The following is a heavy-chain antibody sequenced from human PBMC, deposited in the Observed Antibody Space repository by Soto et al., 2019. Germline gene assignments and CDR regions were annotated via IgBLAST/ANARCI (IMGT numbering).Heavy chain of an antibody. V-gene: IGHV4-30-4*01. Sequence: PSETLSLTCTVSGGSISSGDYYWSWIRQPPGKGLEWIGYIYYSGSTYYNPSLKSRVTISVDTSKNQFSLKLSSVTAADTAVYYCASGYYDFWSGNDYWGQGTLVTVSS. D-gene: IGHD3-3*01. J-gene: IGHJ4*02. CDR2: IYYSGST. CDR3: ASGYYDFWSGNDY. CDR1: GGSISSGDYY.